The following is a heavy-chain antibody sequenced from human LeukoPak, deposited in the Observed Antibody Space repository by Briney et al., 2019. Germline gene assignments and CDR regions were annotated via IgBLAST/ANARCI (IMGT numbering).Heavy chain of an antibody. D-gene: IGHD7-27*01. CDR3: AREIESHAATGVPS. Sequence: PSETLSLTCTVSGGSISSGSYYWSWIRQPAGKGLEWIGRIYTSGSTNYNPSLKSRVTISVDTSKNQFSLKLSSVPAADTAVYYCAREIESHAATGVPSWGQGTLVTVSS. J-gene: IGHJ4*02. CDR1: GGSISSGSYY. V-gene: IGHV4-61*02. CDR2: IYTSGST.